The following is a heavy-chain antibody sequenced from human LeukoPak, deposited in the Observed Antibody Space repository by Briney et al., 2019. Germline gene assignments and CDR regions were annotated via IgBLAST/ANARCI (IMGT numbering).Heavy chain of an antibody. V-gene: IGHV1-69*06. CDR2: IIPIFGTA. D-gene: IGHD4-17*01. CDR1: GGTFSSYA. Sequence: RASVKVSCKASGGTFSSYAISWVRQAPGQGLEWMGGIIPIFGTANYAQKFQGRVTITADKSTSTAYMELSSLRSEDTAVYYCARGPPNYGDHYTNWFDPWGQGTLVTVSS. J-gene: IGHJ5*02. CDR3: ARGPPNYGDHYTNWFDP.